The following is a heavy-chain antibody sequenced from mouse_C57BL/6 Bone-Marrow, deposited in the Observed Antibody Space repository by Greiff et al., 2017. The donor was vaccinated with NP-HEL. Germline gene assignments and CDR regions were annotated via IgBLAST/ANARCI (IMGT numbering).Heavy chain of an antibody. CDR2: IIPSNGGT. V-gene: IGHV1-53*01. CDR1: GYTFTSYW. CDR3: ARESYYGYDETWFAY. J-gene: IGHJ3*01. D-gene: IGHD2-2*01. Sequence: QVQLQQPGTELVKPGASVKLSCKASGYTFTSYWMHWVKQRPGQGLEWSGNIIPSNGGTNYNEKFKSKATLTVDKSSSTAYMQLSSLTSEDSAVYYCARESYYGYDETWFAYWGQGTLVTVSA.